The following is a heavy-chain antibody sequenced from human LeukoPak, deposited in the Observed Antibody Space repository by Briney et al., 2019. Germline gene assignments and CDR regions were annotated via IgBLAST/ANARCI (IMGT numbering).Heavy chain of an antibody. D-gene: IGHD3-10*01. CDR2: IYTNTGNP. V-gene: IGHV7-4-1*02. CDR3: AREARRYGSGSYYNRYFDY. J-gene: IGHJ4*02. CDR1: GYTFTTYA. Sequence: ASVKVSCKASGYTFTTYAMNWVRQAPGQGLEWMGWIYTNTGNPTYAQGFTGRFVFSLDTSVSTAYLQISSLKAEDTAVYYCAREARRYGSGSYYNRYFDYWGQGTLVTVSS.